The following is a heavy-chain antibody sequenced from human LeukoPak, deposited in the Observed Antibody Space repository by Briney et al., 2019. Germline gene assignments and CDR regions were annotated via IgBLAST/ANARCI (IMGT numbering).Heavy chain of an antibody. CDR2: INWNGGST. V-gene: IGHV3-20*04. D-gene: IGHD3-22*01. Sequence: RSGGSLRLSCAVSGFTFNDYGMSWVRQAPGKGLEWVSGINWNGGSTDYADSVKGRFTISRDNAKNSLYLQMNSLTAEDTALYYCARPCSYESTALDYWGQGTLVTVSS. CDR1: GFTFNDYG. CDR3: ARPCSYESTALDY. J-gene: IGHJ4*02.